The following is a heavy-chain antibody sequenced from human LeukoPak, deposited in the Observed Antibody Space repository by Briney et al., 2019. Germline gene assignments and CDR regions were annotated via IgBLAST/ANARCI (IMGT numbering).Heavy chain of an antibody. D-gene: IGHD1-26*01. J-gene: IGHJ5*02. Sequence: SETLSLTCAVSGGSISSGGYSWSWIRQPPGKGLEWIGYIYHSGSTYYNPSLKSRVTISVDTSKNQFSLKLSSVTAADTAVYYCARVGWELLGDWFDPWGQGTLVTVSS. CDR3: ARVGWELLGDWFDP. CDR2: IYHSGST. V-gene: IGHV4-30-2*01. CDR1: GGSISSGGYS.